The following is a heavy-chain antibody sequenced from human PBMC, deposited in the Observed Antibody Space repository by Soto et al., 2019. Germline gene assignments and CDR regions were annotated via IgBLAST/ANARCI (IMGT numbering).Heavy chain of an antibody. J-gene: IGHJ4*02. CDR2: ISSSGSTI. Sequence: PGGSLRLSCAASGLTFSDYYMSWIRQAPGKGLEWVSYISSSGSTIYYADSVKGRFTISRDNAKNSLYLQMNSLRAEDTAVYYCARVNVQEDFLDYWGQGTLVTVSS. CDR1: GLTFSDYY. CDR3: ARVNVQEDFLDY. D-gene: IGHD2-15*01. V-gene: IGHV3-11*01.